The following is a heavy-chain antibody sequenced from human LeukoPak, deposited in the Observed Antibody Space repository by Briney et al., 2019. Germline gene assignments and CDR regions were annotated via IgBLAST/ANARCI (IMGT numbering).Heavy chain of an antibody. J-gene: IGHJ4*02. V-gene: IGHV3-74*01. CDR3: AKDRDIVVVPAAIPSDY. CDR1: GFTFSSYW. CDR2: INNVGSST. D-gene: IGHD2-2*02. Sequence: GGSLRLSCAASGFTFSSYWMHWVRQAPGKGLVWVSRINNVGSSTTYADSVKGRFTISRDNSKNTLYLQMNSLRAEDTAVYYCAKDRDIVVVPAAIPSDYWGQGTLVTVSS.